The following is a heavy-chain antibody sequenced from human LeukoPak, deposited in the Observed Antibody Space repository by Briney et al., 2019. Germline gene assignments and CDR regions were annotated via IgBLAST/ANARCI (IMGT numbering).Heavy chain of an antibody. CDR3: TSQYFDY. CDR2: IKSKTDGGTT. J-gene: IGHJ4*02. CDR1: EFTFSNAW. Sequence: PGGSLRLSCAASEFTFSNAWMNWVRQGPGKGLEWVGRIKSKTDGGTTDYAAPVEGRFTISRDDSKNTVYLQMNSLKTDDTAVYYCTSQYFDYWGQGTPVAVSS. V-gene: IGHV3-15*01.